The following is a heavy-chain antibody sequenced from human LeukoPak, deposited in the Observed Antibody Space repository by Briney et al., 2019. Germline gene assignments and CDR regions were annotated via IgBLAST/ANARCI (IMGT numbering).Heavy chain of an antibody. V-gene: IGHV3-53*01. CDR3: ARLLWFGELSSSFFDY. CDR1: GFTVSSNY. D-gene: IGHD3-10*01. Sequence: GGSLRLSCAASGFTVSSNYMSRVRQAPGKGLEWVSVIYSGGSTYYADSVKGRFTISRDNSKNTLSLQVNSLRAEDTAVYFCARLLWFGELSSSFFDYWGQGTLVTVSS. J-gene: IGHJ4*02. CDR2: IYSGGST.